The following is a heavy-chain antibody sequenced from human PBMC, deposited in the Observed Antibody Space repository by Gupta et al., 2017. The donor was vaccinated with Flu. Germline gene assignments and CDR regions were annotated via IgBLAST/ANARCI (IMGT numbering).Heavy chain of an antibody. CDR3: ARNRGWQQFDY. Sequence: EVQLVESGGGLVQPGGSLRLSCTASGFTFRSYWMDWVRQAPGKGLEWVANIAADDSVKNYADSVKGRFTISRDDAQDSLYLQMNSLRAEDTAVYYCARNRGWQQFDYWGQGALVTVSS. CDR2: IAADDSVK. V-gene: IGHV3-7*01. J-gene: IGHJ4*02. CDR1: GFTFRSYW. D-gene: IGHD5-24*01.